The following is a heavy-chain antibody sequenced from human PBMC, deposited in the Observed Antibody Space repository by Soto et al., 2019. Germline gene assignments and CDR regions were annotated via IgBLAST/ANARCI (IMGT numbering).Heavy chain of an antibody. CDR1: GYTFTSYA. CDR2: INAGNGNT. Sequence: ASVKVSCKASGYTFTSYAMHWVRQAPGQRLEWMGWINAGNGNTKYSQKFQGRVTITRDTSASTAYMELSSLRSKDTAVYYCARDGGPTGYYYYYGMDVWGQGTTVTVSS. D-gene: IGHD3-16*01. V-gene: IGHV1-3*01. J-gene: IGHJ6*02. CDR3: ARDGGPTGYYYYYGMDV.